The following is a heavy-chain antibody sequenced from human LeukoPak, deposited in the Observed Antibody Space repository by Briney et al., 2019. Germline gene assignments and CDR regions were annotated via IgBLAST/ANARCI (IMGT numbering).Heavy chain of an antibody. Sequence: GGSLRLSCAASGFTFSSYAMSWVRQAPGKGLEWVSVIYSGGSTFYADSVKGRFTISRDNSKNTLYLQMNSLRAEDTAVYYCARDGGWYYFDYWGQGTLVTVSS. V-gene: IGHV3-66*01. CDR3: ARDGGWYYFDY. CDR2: IYSGGST. J-gene: IGHJ4*02. D-gene: IGHD6-19*01. CDR1: GFTFSSYA.